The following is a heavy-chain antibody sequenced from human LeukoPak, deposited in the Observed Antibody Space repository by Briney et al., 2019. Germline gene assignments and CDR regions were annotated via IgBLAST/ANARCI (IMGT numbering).Heavy chain of an antibody. CDR2: ISCSSSYI. CDR3: ARTYWAFDY. V-gene: IGHV3-21*01. Sequence: PGGSLRLSCAASGFTFSSYSMNWVRQAPGKGLEWVSSISCSSSYIYYADSVKGRFTISRDNAKNSLYQQMICLRAEDTAVYYCARTYWAFDYWGQGTLVTVSS. CDR1: GFTFSSYS. D-gene: IGHD2-8*02. J-gene: IGHJ4*02.